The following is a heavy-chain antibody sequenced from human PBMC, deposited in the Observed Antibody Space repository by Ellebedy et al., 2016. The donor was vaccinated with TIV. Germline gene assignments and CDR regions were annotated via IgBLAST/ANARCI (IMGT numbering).Heavy chain of an antibody. CDR3: AKTASKSRGWRTPIDY. Sequence: GESLKISCAASGFTFSNYAMSWVRQPPGKGLEWVSALGGSSENTYYADSVQGRFTTSRDNSENTLYLQMNSLRAEDTAVYYCAKTASKSRGWRTPIDYWGQGTLVTVSS. V-gene: IGHV3-23*01. D-gene: IGHD6-19*01. J-gene: IGHJ4*02. CDR2: LGGSSENT. CDR1: GFTFSNYA.